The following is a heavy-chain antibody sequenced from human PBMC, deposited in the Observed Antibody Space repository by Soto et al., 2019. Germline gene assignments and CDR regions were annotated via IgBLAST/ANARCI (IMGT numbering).Heavy chain of an antibody. J-gene: IGHJ4*02. CDR1: GFTFSSYS. CDR3: ARGIAAAGPKLDY. D-gene: IGHD6-13*01. Sequence: GGSLRLSCAASGFTFSSYSMNWVRQAPGKGLEWVSYISSATTTICYADSVKGRFTISRDNAKNSLYLQMNSLRADDTAVYYCARGIAAAGPKLDYWGQGTLVTVSS. CDR2: ISSATTTI. V-gene: IGHV3-48*01.